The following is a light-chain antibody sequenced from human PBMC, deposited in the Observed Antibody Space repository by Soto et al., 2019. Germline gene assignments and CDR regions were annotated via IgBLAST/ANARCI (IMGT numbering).Light chain of an antibody. CDR3: SSYAGSSNV. CDR2: EVN. V-gene: IGLV2-8*01. J-gene: IGLJ1*01. Sequence: QSVLTQPPSASGSPGQSVAIPCTGTSSDVGGYNYVSWYQQHPGKAPKLMIYEVNKRPSGVPDRFSGSKSGNTASLTVSGLKAEDEDDYYCSSYAGSSNVFGTGTKVTVL. CDR1: SSDVGGYNY.